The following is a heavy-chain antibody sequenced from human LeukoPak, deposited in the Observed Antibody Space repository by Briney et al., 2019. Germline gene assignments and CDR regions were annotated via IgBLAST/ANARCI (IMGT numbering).Heavy chain of an antibody. J-gene: IGHJ5*02. CDR3: ARDEYCSSTSCYRLPSEGEGGWFDP. Sequence: PGGSLRLSCAASGFTFNKYSMNWVRQAPGKGLEWVSYISTSSSSIYYADSVKGRFTISRDNAKNSLYLQMNSLRAEDTAVYYCARDEYCSSTSCYRLPSEGEGGWFDPWGQGTLVTVSS. V-gene: IGHV3-48*04. CDR2: ISTSSSSI. D-gene: IGHD2-2*01. CDR1: GFTFNKYS.